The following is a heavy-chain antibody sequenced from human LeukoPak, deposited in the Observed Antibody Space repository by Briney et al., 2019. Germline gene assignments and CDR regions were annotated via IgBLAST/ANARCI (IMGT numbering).Heavy chain of an antibody. CDR1: GFTFSSYW. D-gene: IGHD3-9*01. V-gene: IGHV3-74*01. J-gene: IGHJ6*02. CDR2: ISGDGRNI. Sequence: GGSLRLSCVASGFTFSSYWMHWVRQDPRKGLVWVSRISGDGRNINYADSVRGRFTISRDNAKNTLYLQMNTLRVEDTAVYYCTRDLMDYDVSTGLHHYYMDVWGQGTSVTVSS. CDR3: TRDLMDYDVSTGLHHYYMDV.